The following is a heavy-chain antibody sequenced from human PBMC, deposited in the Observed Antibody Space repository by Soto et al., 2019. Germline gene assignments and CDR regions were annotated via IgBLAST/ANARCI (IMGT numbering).Heavy chain of an antibody. J-gene: IGHJ4*02. CDR2: IIPIFGTA. Sequence: GASVKVSCKASGGTFSSYAISWVRQAPGQGLEWMGGIIPIFGTANYAQKFQGRVTITADESTSTAYMELSSLRSEDTAVYYCARDLGDYYGSGSYPSRDYRGQGTLVTVSS. V-gene: IGHV1-69*13. CDR1: GGTFSSYA. CDR3: ARDLGDYYGSGSYPSRDY. D-gene: IGHD3-10*01.